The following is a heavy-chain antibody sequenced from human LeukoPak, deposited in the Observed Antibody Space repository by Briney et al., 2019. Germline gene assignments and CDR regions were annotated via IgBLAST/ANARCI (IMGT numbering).Heavy chain of an antibody. V-gene: IGHV3-15*01. Sequence: KAGGSLRLSCAASGFTFSSYAMSWVRQAPGKGLEWVGRIKSKTDGGTTDYAAPVKGRFTISRDDSKNTLYLQMNSLKTEDTAVYYCTTDGGLIWFGELLIWFDPWGQGTLVTVSS. D-gene: IGHD3-10*01. J-gene: IGHJ5*02. CDR1: GFTFSSYA. CDR3: TTDGGLIWFGELLIWFDP. CDR2: IKSKTDGGTT.